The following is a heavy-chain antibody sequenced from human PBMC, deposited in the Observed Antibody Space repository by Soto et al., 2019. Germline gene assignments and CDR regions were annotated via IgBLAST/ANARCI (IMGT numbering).Heavy chain of an antibody. CDR2: INPSGGST. Sequence: ASLKVSCTASGYTFTNYDVNWFRQAPGQGLEWMGIINPSGGSTSYAQKFQGRVTMTRDTSTSTVYMELSSLRSEDTAVYYCARAGPVGATLRGVSDYWGQGTLVNVSS. V-gene: IGHV1-46*01. J-gene: IGHJ4*02. D-gene: IGHD1-26*01. CDR1: GYTFTNYD. CDR3: ARAGPVGATLRGVSDY.